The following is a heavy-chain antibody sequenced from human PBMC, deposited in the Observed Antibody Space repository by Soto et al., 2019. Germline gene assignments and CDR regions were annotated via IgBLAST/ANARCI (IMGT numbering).Heavy chain of an antibody. CDR3: AKSTGRDIVVVPAAMREYYYYMDV. J-gene: IGHJ6*03. Sequence: GGSLRLSCAASGFTFSSYWMHWVRQAPGKGLVWVSRINSDGSSTSYADSVKGRFTISRDNAKNTLYLQMNSLRAEDTAVYYCAKSTGRDIVVVPAAMREYYYYMDVWGKGTTVTVSS. CDR1: GFTFSSYW. D-gene: IGHD2-2*01. V-gene: IGHV3-74*01. CDR2: INSDGSST.